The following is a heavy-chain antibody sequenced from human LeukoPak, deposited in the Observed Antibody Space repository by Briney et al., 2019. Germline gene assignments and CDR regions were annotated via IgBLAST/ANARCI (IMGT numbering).Heavy chain of an antibody. V-gene: IGHV3-23*01. CDR1: EFTFRNYW. CDR3: VREAGYCAPVCVKTNWFDP. J-gene: IGHJ5*02. CDR2: ISNGKT. D-gene: IGHD2-15*01. Sequence: PGGSLRLSCAASEFTFRNYWMGWVRQAPGKGLEWVAAISNGKTYYADSVRGRFAISRDDSTNTVYLHMNSLRDEDTALYHCVREAGYCAPVCVKTNWFDPWGQGTLVTVSS.